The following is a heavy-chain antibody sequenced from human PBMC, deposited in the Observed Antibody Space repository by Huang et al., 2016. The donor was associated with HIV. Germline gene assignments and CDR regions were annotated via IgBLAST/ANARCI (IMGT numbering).Heavy chain of an antibody. CDR3: ARDPKYHRIGYYRQRRGIDI. CDR2: ISDSSGDT. CDR1: GYTFTSYG. V-gene: IGHV1-18*01. J-gene: IGHJ3*02. D-gene: IGHD3-22*01. Sequence: QIQLMQSGPELKQPGASVKVSCKASGYTFTSYGITWVRQAPGQGPEWMEGISDSSGDTEYAQKFQGRVTLTTDTSTNIAYMELRSLRADDTAKYYCARDPKYHRIGYYRQRRGIDIWGQGTMVSVSS.